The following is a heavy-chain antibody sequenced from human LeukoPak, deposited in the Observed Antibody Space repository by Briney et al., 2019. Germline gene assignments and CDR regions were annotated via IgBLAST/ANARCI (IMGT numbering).Heavy chain of an antibody. CDR3: ARDGAYCTCTSCLDY. Sequence: ASVKVSCKASGYTFTNYGISWVRQAPGQGLEWMGWISAYNGNTNYAQKLQGRVTMTTDTSTSTAYMELRSLTSDDTAVYYCARDGAYCTCTSCLDYWGQGTLVTVSS. CDR2: ISAYNGNT. CDR1: GYTFTNYG. D-gene: IGHD2-2*01. V-gene: IGHV1-18*01. J-gene: IGHJ4*02.